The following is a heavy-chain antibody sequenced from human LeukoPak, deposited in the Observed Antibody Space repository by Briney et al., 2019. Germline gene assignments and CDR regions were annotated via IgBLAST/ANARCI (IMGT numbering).Heavy chain of an antibody. Sequence: GESLKISCKGSGYSFTSYWIGWVRQMPGKGLEWMGIIYPGDSDTRYSPSFQGQVTISADNSISTAHLQWSSLKASDTAMYYCARSTDSSGYYDLWDYWGQGTLVTVSS. V-gene: IGHV5-51*01. CDR2: IYPGDSDT. D-gene: IGHD3-22*01. CDR3: ARSTDSSGYYDLWDY. J-gene: IGHJ4*02. CDR1: GYSFTSYW.